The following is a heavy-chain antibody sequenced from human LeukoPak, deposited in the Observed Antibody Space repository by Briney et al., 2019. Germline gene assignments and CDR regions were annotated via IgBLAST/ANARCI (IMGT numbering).Heavy chain of an antibody. CDR2: ISYDGSNK. CDR3: ARDSFRGSYSDY. Sequence: QPGRSLRLSCAASGFTFSSYGMHWVRQAPGKGLEWVAVISYDGSNKYYTDSVKGRFTISRDNAKNSLYLQMNSLRAGDTAVYYCARDSFRGSYSDYWGQGTLVTVSS. J-gene: IGHJ4*02. CDR1: GFTFSSYG. D-gene: IGHD1-26*01. V-gene: IGHV3-30*03.